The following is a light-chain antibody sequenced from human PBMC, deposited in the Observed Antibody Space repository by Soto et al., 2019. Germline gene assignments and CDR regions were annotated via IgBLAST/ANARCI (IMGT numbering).Light chain of an antibody. CDR3: QHRMNWPLT. Sequence: EIMLTQSPGTLSLSPGDRATLSCRASQSVAGSSLAWYQQKPAQAPRLLIYAASNRATGIPARFSGSGSGTDFSLIISSLEPEDFAVYYCQHRMNWPLTFGQGTRLEIK. CDR2: AAS. V-gene: IGKV3-11*01. CDR1: QSVAGSS. J-gene: IGKJ5*01.